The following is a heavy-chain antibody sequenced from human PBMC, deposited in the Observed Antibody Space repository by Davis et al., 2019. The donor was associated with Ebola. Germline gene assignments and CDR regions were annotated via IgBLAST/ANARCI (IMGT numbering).Heavy chain of an antibody. CDR1: GGTFSSYA. Sequence: SVKVSCKASGGTFSSYAISWVRQAPGQGLEWMGGIIPIFGTANYAQKFQGRVTITADESTSTAYMELSSLRSEDTAVYYCARDGGGSSSWYLALGYWGQGTLVTVSS. CDR2: IIPIFGTA. D-gene: IGHD6-13*01. CDR3: ARDGGGSSSWYLALGY. J-gene: IGHJ4*02. V-gene: IGHV1-69*13.